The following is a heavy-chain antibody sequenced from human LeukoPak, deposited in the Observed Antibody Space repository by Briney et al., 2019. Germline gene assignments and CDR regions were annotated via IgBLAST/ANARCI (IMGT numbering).Heavy chain of an antibody. CDR3: ARHYYNDNTLLDF. V-gene: IGHV5-10-1*01. CDR2: IHPSDSDT. D-gene: IGHD3-22*01. Sequence: GESLKIYCKGSGYSFTTYWISWVRQMPGEGPEWMGRIHPSDSDTNYSPSFQGHVTFSTDKSISTAYLQWTSLKASDTAIYFCARHYYNDNTLLDFWGQGTLVTVSS. J-gene: IGHJ4*02. CDR1: GYSFTTYW.